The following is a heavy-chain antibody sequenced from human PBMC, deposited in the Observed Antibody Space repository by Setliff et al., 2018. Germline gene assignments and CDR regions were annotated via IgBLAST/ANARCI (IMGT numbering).Heavy chain of an antibody. J-gene: IGHJ4*02. Sequence: GGSLRLSCAASGFTFSSYGMHWVRQARGKGLEWVAFILYDGSNKYYADSVKGRFTISRDDSKKTLYLQMNSLRAEDTAVYYCAKRGDSSSWLEYWGQGTLVTVSS. CDR1: GFTFSSYG. CDR2: ILYDGSNK. CDR3: AKRGDSSSWLEY. D-gene: IGHD6-13*01. V-gene: IGHV3-30*02.